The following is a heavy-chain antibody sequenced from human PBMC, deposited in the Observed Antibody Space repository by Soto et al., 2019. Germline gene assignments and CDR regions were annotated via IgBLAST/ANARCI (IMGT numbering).Heavy chain of an antibody. D-gene: IGHD6-13*01. CDR1: GYTFTSYY. CDR3: AREGYSSRWYGFESDY. V-gene: IGHV1-46*01. Sequence: QVQLVQSGAEVKKPGASVKVSCKASGYTFTSYYMHWVRQAPGQGLEWMGTIKPSGGSTSYAQKFKGSVTMTRDTYTSTVYMELSSLRSEDTAVYYCAREGYSSRWYGFESDYWGQGTLVTVSS. CDR2: IKPSGGST. J-gene: IGHJ4*02.